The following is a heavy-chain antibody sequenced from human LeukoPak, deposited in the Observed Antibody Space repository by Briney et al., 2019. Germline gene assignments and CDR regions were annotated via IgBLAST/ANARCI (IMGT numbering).Heavy chain of an antibody. CDR2: IYYSGST. V-gene: IGHV4-59*12. CDR3: ARGPYSYGYTGWYFDL. J-gene: IGHJ2*01. D-gene: IGHD5-18*01. Sequence: SETLSLTCTVSGGSISSYYWSWIRQPPGKGLAWIGYIYYSGSTNYNPSLKSRVTISVDTSKNQFSLKLSSVTAADTAVYYCARGPYSYGYTGWYFDLWGRGTLVTVSS. CDR1: GGSISSYY.